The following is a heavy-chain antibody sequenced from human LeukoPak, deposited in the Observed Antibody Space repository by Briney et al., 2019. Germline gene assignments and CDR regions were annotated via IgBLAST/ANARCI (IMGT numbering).Heavy chain of an antibody. V-gene: IGHV3-11*04. CDR2: ISSISSTI. CDR3: ARCGDGLPCDFDF. CDR1: GFTFSDYY. J-gene: IGHJ4*02. D-gene: IGHD3-10*01. Sequence: GGSLRLSCAASGFTFSDYYMSWIRQAPGKGLEWISSISSISSTIYYADSVKGRFTISRDNAKNSLYLQMSTLRADDTAVYYCARCGDGLPCDFDFWGQGTLVTVSS.